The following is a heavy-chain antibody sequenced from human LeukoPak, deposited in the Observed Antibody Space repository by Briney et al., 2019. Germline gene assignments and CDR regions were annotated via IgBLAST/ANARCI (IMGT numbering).Heavy chain of an antibody. CDR3: ATRPNLYYYGSGSYMDY. CDR1: GFTFSSYA. CDR2: ISGSGGST. Sequence: GSLRLSCAASGFTFSSYAMSWVRQAPGKGLEWVSAISGSGGSTYYADSVKGRFTISRDNSKNTLYLQMNSLRAEDTAVYYCATRPNLYYYGSGSYMDYWGQGTLVTVSS. V-gene: IGHV3-23*01. J-gene: IGHJ4*02. D-gene: IGHD3-10*01.